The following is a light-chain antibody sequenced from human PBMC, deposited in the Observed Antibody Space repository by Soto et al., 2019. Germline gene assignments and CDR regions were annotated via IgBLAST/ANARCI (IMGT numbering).Light chain of an antibody. CDR3: HHCCSASCS. V-gene: IGKV3-11*01. CDR1: QSVSSY. Sequence: VLIRGRAIINKYPGERATPSCRASQSVSSYLAWYQQKPGQAPRLLIYDASNRATGIPARFSGSGSGTDFTLTISSXEPEDFAVYYFHHCCSASCSFAQRTK. CDR2: DAS. J-gene: IGKJ1*01.